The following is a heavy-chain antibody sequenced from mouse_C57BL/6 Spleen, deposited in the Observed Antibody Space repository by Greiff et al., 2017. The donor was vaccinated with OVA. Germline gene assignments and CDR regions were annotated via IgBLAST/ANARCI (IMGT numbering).Heavy chain of an antibody. J-gene: IGHJ3*01. CDR3: VRHGNWSWFAY. CDR2: IRSKSNNYAT. V-gene: IGHV10-1*01. Sequence: EVQRVESGGGLVQPKGSLKLSCAASGFSFNTYAMNWVRQAPGKGLEWVARIRSKSNNYATYYADSVKDRFTISRDDSESMLYLQMNNLKTEDTAMYYCVRHGNWSWFAYWGQGTLVTVSA. D-gene: IGHD2-1*01. CDR1: GFSFNTYA.